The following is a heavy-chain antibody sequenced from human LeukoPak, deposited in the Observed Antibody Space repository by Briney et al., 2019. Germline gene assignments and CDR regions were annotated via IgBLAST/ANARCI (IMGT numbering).Heavy chain of an antibody. CDR2: ISYDGSKK. Sequence: GRSLRLSCAASGFTFSSYAIHWVRQAPGKGLEWVAGISYDGSKKYYADSVKGRFTISRDNSKNTLYLQMNSLRAEDTAVYYCARASGRGMIVVVPTGAFDIWGQGTMVTVSS. V-gene: IGHV3-30*04. D-gene: IGHD3-22*01. CDR1: GFTFSSYA. J-gene: IGHJ3*02. CDR3: ARASGRGMIVVVPTGAFDI.